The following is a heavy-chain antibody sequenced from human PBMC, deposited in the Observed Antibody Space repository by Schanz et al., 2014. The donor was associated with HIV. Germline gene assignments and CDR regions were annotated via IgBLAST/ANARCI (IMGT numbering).Heavy chain of an antibody. CDR1: GFPFNDYY. CDR3: AREKDLGYSSTLGF. J-gene: IGHJ4*02. CDR2: ISDTGTTT. V-gene: IGHV3-11*01. D-gene: IGHD6-13*01. Sequence: QVQLVESGGGLVKPGGSLRLSCAAPGFPFNDYYMTWIRQAPGKGLEWVTYISDTGTTTYYADSVNGRFAISRDNAKNSMFLQMNSLGGEDTALYYCAREKDLGYSSTLGFWGQGTLVTVSS.